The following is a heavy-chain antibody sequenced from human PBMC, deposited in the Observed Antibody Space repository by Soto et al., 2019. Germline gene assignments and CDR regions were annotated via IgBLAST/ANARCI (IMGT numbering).Heavy chain of an antibody. Sequence: SETLSLTCTFSGGSISSGDYYWSWIRQPPGKGLEWIGYIYYSGSTYYNPSLKSRVTISVDTSKNQFSLKMSSVTAADTAVYYCARLNRNWYYFDYWGQGTPVTVSS. J-gene: IGHJ4*01. V-gene: IGHV4-30-4*01. CDR2: IYYSGST. CDR3: ARLNRNWYYFDY. CDR1: GGSISSGDYY.